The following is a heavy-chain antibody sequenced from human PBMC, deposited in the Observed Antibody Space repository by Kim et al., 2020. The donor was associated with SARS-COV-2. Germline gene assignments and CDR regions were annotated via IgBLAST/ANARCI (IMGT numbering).Heavy chain of an antibody. D-gene: IGHD3-9*01. V-gene: IGHV1-46*01. CDR1: GYTFTSYY. Sequence: ASVKVSCKASGYTFTSYYMHWVRQAPGQGLEWMGIINPSGGSTSYAQKFQGRVTMTRDTSTSTVYMELSSLRSEDTAVYYCAREEGLRYFDWLSPSAFDIWGQGTMVTVSS. CDR3: AREEGLRYFDWLSPSAFDI. CDR2: INPSGGST. J-gene: IGHJ3*02.